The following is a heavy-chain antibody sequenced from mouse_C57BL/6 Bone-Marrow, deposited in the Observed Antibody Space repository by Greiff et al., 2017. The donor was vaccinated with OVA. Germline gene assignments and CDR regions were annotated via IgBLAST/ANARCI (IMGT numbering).Heavy chain of an antibody. D-gene: IGHD2-4*01. CDR3: ARPLYDYDSTWFAY. J-gene: IGHJ3*01. Sequence: EVKVEESGGGLVKPGGSLKLSCAASGFTFSSYAMSWVRQTPEKRLEWVATISDGGSYTYYPDNVKGRFTISRDNAKNNLYLQMSHLKSEDTAMYYCARPLYDYDSTWFAYWGQGTLVTVSA. V-gene: IGHV5-4*03. CDR2: ISDGGSYT. CDR1: GFTFSSYA.